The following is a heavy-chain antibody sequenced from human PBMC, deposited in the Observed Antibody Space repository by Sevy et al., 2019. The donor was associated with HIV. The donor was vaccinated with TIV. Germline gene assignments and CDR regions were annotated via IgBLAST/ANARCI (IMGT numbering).Heavy chain of an antibody. CDR2: INSDGSST. V-gene: IGHV3-74*01. D-gene: IGHD4-17*01. CDR3: ARYVFVLVTTGGKKDGYFQH. CDR1: GFTFSSNW. J-gene: IGHJ1*01. Sequence: GGCLRLSCAASGFTFSSNWMHWVRQAPGKGLVWVSRINSDGSSTNYADSVKDRFTISRDNAKNTLYLQMNSLRAEDTAVYYCARYVFVLVTTGGKKDGYFQHWGQGALVTVSS.